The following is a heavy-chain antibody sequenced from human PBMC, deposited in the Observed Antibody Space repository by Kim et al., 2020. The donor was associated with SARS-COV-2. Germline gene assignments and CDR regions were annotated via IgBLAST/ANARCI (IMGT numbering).Heavy chain of an antibody. CDR1: GYTFTSYG. D-gene: IGHD5-18*01. J-gene: IGHJ5*02. V-gene: IGHV1-18*04. CDR2: ISAYNGNT. Sequence: ASVKVSCKASGYTFTSYGISWVRQAPGQGLEWMGWISAYNGNTNYAQKLQGRVTMTTDTSTSTAYMELRSLRSDDTAVYYCARGAAYSYGYVSYFGWFDPWGQGTLVTVSS. CDR3: ARGAAYSYGYVSYFGWFDP.